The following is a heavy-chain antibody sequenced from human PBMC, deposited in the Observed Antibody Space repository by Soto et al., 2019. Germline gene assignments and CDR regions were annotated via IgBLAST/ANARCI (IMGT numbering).Heavy chain of an antibody. D-gene: IGHD3-22*01. Sequence: SETLSLTCTVSGDSITSNSYFWAWIRQPPGKGLEWIGSIYYSGTTYYNPSLKSRVTISVDRSKNQFSLKLSSVTAADTAVYYCARDKGYYDSSGYYWGFDPWGQGTLVTVSS. V-gene: IGHV4-39*02. CDR2: IYYSGTT. CDR3: ARDKGYYDSSGYYWGFDP. CDR1: GDSITSNSYF. J-gene: IGHJ5*02.